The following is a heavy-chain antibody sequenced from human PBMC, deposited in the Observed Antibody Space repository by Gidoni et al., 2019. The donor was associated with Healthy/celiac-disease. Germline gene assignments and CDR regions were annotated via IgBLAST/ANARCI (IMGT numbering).Heavy chain of an antibody. V-gene: IGHV3-9*01. Sequence: EVQLVESGGGLVQPGRSLRLSCAASGFTFDDYAMHWVRQAPGKGLEWVSGMSWNSGSIGYADSVKGRFTISRDNAKNALYLQMNSLRAEDTALYYCAKDMRYDSSGYYYRGGDDAFDIWGQGTMVTVSS. CDR3: AKDMRYDSSGYYYRGGDDAFDI. CDR1: GFTFDDYA. CDR2: MSWNSGSI. J-gene: IGHJ3*02. D-gene: IGHD3-22*01.